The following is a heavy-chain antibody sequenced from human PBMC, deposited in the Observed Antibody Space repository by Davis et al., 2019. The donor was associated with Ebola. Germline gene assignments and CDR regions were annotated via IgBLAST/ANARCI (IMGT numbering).Heavy chain of an antibody. Sequence: SETLSLTCTVSGGSISSYYWSWIRHPPGKVLEWIGEINHSGGTNYNPSLKSRVTISVDTSKNQFSLKLSSVTAADTAVYYCARSPRGAYSSSWYLRTYSGMDVWGQGTTVTVSS. V-gene: IGHV4-34*01. CDR3: ARSPRGAYSSSWYLRTYSGMDV. CDR1: GGSISSYY. D-gene: IGHD6-13*01. J-gene: IGHJ6*02. CDR2: INHSGGT.